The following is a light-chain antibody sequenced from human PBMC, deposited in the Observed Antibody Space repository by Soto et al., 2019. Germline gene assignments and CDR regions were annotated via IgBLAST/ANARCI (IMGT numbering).Light chain of an antibody. J-gene: IGKJ1*01. V-gene: IGKV1-9*01. Sequence: PFTESLSSMYTSVGARVTIPSRASQSISNYVCWYQQKPGKAPKLLIYAASTLQSGVPSRFSGSGSGTEFTLTISSLQPEDFATYYCQQGNTYPWTFGQGTKVDIK. CDR2: AAS. CDR3: QQGNTYPWT. CDR1: QSISNY.